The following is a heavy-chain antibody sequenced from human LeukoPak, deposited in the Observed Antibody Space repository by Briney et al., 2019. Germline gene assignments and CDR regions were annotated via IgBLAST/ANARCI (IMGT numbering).Heavy chain of an antibody. V-gene: IGHV3-30*02. CDR3: AKAGPYCSSATCYVDY. CDR2: LRYGGSDK. CDR1: GFSFSSYG. Sequence: GGSLRLSCAASGFSFSSYGMHWVRQVPGRGLEGVAFLRYGGSDKDYADSVKGRFTISGDISKNILYLQMSSLTSEDTAVYYCAKAGPYCSSATCYVDYWGQGTLVTVSS. J-gene: IGHJ4*02. D-gene: IGHD2-2*01.